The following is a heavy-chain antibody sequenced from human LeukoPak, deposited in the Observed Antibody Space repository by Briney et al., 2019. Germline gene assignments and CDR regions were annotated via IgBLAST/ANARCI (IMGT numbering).Heavy chain of an antibody. CDR2: INAGNGNT. Sequence: GASVKVSCKASGYTFTSYAMHWVRQAPGQRLEWMGWINAGNGNTKYSQKFQGRVTITRDTSASTAYMELSSLRSEDTAVYYCARDRRVYDFWSGLKGGFDYWGQGTLVTVSS. V-gene: IGHV1-3*01. CDR1: GYTFTSYA. D-gene: IGHD3-3*01. J-gene: IGHJ4*02. CDR3: ARDRRVYDFWSGLKGGFDY.